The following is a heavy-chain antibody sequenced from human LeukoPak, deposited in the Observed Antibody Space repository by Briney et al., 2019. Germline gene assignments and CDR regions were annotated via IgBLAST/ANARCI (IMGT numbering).Heavy chain of an antibody. J-gene: IGHJ5*02. D-gene: IGHD2-8*01. CDR1: GCTFTSYG. V-gene: IGHV1-18*01. CDR2: ISAYNGNT. CDR3: ARFRGYCTNGVCLCWVFDP. Sequence: ASVKVSCKASGCTFTSYGISWVRQAPGQGLEWMGWISAYNGNTNYAQKLQGRVTMTTDTSTSTAYMELRSLRSDDTAVYYCARFRGYCTNGVCLCWVFDPWGQGTLVTVSS.